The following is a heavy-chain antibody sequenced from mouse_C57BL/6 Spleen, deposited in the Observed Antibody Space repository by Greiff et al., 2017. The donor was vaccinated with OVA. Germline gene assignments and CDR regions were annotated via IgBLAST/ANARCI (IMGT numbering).Heavy chain of an antibody. CDR3: ARQIYDSCGFAY. D-gene: IGHD2-3*01. J-gene: IGHJ3*01. CDR2: INPSDSET. Sequence: QVQLQQPGAELVRPGSSVKLSCKASGYTFTSYWMAWVKQRPGQGLEWIGNINPSDSETYYNQKFKDKATLTGDKSYSQAYMQLSSLTSDDSAVYYCARQIYDSCGFAYWGQGTLVTVSA. CDR1: GYTFTSYW. V-gene: IGHV1-61*01.